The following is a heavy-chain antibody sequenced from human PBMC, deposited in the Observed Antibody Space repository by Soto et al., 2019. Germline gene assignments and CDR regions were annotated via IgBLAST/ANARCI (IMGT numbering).Heavy chain of an antibody. Sequence: PVGSLRLSCAASGFSFTSYAMHWVRQAPGKGLEWVALISYDGDSPYYADSLKGRFTISRDNSKNTLYLQMNSLRAEDTAVYYCAKGYGHTAPFAYWGQGTLVTVSS. J-gene: IGHJ4*02. V-gene: IGHV3-30*18. CDR2: ISYDGDSP. CDR1: GFSFTSYA. D-gene: IGHD3-10*01. CDR3: AKGYGHTAPFAY.